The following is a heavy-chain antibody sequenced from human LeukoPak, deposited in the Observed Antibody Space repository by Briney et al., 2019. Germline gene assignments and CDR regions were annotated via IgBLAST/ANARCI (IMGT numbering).Heavy chain of an antibody. CDR3: ARDDSSIDNWFDP. Sequence: PGGSLRLSCAASGFTFSSYSMNWVRQAPGKGLEWVSSISSSSYIYYADSVKGRFTISRDNAKNSLYLQMNSLRAEDTAVYYCARDDSSIDNWFDPWGQGTLVAVSS. CDR1: GFTFSSYS. J-gene: IGHJ5*02. D-gene: IGHD6-13*01. V-gene: IGHV3-21*01. CDR2: ISSSSYI.